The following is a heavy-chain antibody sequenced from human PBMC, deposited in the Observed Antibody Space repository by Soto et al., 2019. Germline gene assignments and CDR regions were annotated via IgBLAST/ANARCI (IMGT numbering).Heavy chain of an antibody. CDR3: ARYTNDYGDRH. CDR2: MNHDSGNT. Sequence: QVQLVQSGAEVKKPGASVKVSCKASGYTFTSYDINWVRQATGQGLEWMGWMNHDSGNTAYAQKFQGRVTMTRNTSMSIAYMGLSSLGSEDKAVYYCARYTNDYGDRHWGQGTLVTVSS. J-gene: IGHJ4*02. V-gene: IGHV1-8*01. CDR1: GYTFTSYD. D-gene: IGHD4-17*01.